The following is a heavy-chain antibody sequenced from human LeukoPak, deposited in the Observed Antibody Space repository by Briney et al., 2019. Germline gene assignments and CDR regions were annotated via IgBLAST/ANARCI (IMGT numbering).Heavy chain of an antibody. Sequence: GASVKVSCEASGYAFTGYYIHWVRQAPGQGLEWMGWINPNSGGTKYAQKFQGRVTMTRDTSITTAYMGLSRLRSDDTAVYYCAKGRVVAGSKSLTYHWFDPWGRGTLVTVSS. J-gene: IGHJ5*02. CDR2: INPNSGGT. V-gene: IGHV1-2*02. CDR1: GYAFTGYY. D-gene: IGHD6-19*01. CDR3: AKGRVVAGSKSLTYHWFDP.